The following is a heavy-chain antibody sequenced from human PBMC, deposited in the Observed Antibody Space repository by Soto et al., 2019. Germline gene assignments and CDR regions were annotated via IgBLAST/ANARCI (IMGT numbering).Heavy chain of an antibody. J-gene: IGHJ4*02. V-gene: IGHV3-53*04. CDR2: IYSDDST. CDR3: ARVGLDYDISSGYFDY. CDR1: GFTVSSNY. D-gene: IGHD3-3*01. Sequence: EVQLEESGGGLVQPGGSLRLSCAASGFTVSSNYMSWVRQAPGKGLEWVSVIYSDDSTYYADSVKGRFTISRNKSNNTLYLQMNSLRAEDTAGYYCARVGLDYDISSGYFDYWGQGTLVTVS.